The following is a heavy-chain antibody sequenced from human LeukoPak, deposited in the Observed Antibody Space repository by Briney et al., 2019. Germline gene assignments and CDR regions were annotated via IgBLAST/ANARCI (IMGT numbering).Heavy chain of an antibody. CDR2: ISSSSSYI. J-gene: IGHJ4*02. V-gene: IGHV3-21*01. Sequence: GGSLRLSCAASGFTFSNYSMTWVRQAPGKGLEWVSSISSSSSYIYYADSVKGRFTISRDNAKNSLYLQMNSLRAEDTAVYYCARETYSGYETDDYWGQGTLVTVSS. CDR3: ARETYSGYETDDY. D-gene: IGHD5-12*01. CDR1: GFTFSNYS.